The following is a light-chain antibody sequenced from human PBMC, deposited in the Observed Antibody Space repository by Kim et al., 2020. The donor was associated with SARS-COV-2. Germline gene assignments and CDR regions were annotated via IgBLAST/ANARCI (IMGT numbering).Light chain of an antibody. J-gene: IGLJ2*01. Sequence: ALGQQVGITCQGDGVRSYYASWYQQRAGQAPVLVIYGKDNRPSGIPDRFSGSSSGNTASLTITAAQAEDEADYYCKSRDSSIKVVFGGGTQLTVL. V-gene: IGLV3-19*01. CDR1: GVRSYY. CDR3: KSRDSSIKVV. CDR2: GKD.